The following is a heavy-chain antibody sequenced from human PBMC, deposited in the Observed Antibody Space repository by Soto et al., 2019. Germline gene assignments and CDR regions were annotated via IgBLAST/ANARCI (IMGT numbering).Heavy chain of an antibody. J-gene: IGHJ4*02. D-gene: IGHD3-3*01. Sequence: PGGSLRLSCAASGFTFSDYHMSWIRQAPGKGLEWVSYISSSGSTIYYADSVKGRFTISRDNAKNSLYLQMNSLRAEDTAVYYCARDHPYYDFWSGSLDYWGQGTLVTVSS. V-gene: IGHV3-11*01. CDR3: ARDHPYYDFWSGSLDY. CDR2: ISSSGSTI. CDR1: GFTFSDYH.